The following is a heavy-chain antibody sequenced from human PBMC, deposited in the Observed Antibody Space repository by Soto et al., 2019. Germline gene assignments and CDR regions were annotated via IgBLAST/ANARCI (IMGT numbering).Heavy chain of an antibody. Sequence: GASVKVSCKASGYTFTSYAMHWVRQAPGQRLEWMGWINAGNGNTKYSQKFQGRVTITRDTSASTAYMELSSLRSEDTAVYYCARGEDPVTRNWFDPWGQGTLVTVSS. CDR3: ARGEDPVTRNWFDP. CDR2: INAGNGNT. CDR1: GYTFTSYA. D-gene: IGHD4-17*01. V-gene: IGHV1-3*01. J-gene: IGHJ5*02.